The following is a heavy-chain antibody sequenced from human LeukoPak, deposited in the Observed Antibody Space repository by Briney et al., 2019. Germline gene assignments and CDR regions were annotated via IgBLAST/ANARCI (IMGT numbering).Heavy chain of an antibody. D-gene: IGHD3-10*01. Sequence: GGSLRLSCAASGFTFSNYDMHWVRQATGKGLEWVSAIGTAGDTYYPGSVKGRFTISRDNSKNTLYLQMNSLRAEDTAVYYCAKDLSSGSYYPTFDYWGQGTLVTVSS. J-gene: IGHJ4*02. CDR1: GFTFSNYD. CDR2: IGTAGDT. CDR3: AKDLSSGSYYPTFDY. V-gene: IGHV3-13*01.